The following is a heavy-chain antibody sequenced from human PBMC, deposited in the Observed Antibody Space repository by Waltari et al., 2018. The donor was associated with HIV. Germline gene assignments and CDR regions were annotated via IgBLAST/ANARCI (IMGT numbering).Heavy chain of an antibody. CDR3: ARAYCSATGCQIGGY. V-gene: IGHV1-2*06. J-gene: IGHJ4*02. CDR2: INPSNGGT. Sequence: QVQLVQSGAEGKTPGASVEVSCKASGYTFSNYYLHWVRQAPGQGLEWMGRINPSNGGTNYAQSFQGRVTMTRDTSISTADMELTRLTSDDTAVYYCARAYCSATGCQIGGYWGQGTLVTVSS. D-gene: IGHD2-2*01. CDR1: GYTFSNYY.